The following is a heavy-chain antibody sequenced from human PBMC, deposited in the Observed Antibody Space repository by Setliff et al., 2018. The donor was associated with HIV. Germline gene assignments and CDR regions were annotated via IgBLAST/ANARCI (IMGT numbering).Heavy chain of an antibody. V-gene: IGHV4-61*09. D-gene: IGHD2-15*01. CDR1: GGSISSGRYY. J-gene: IGHJ3*02. CDR2: IYTGGSP. CDR3: ARSQETSVAATEI. Sequence: SETLSLTCTVSGGSISSGRYYWSWIRQPAGKGLEWIGHIYTGGSPNYNPSLMSRVTISIDTSKDQFSLSLSSVTASDTAVYFCARSQETSVAATEIWGQGTMVTVSS.